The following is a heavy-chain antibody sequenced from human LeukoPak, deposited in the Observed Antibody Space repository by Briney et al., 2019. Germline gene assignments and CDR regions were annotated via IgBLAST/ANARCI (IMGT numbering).Heavy chain of an antibody. CDR2: IIPIFGTA. CDR1: GGTFSSYA. V-gene: IGHV1-69*06. CDR3: ARSSIAGRGNSPPPNYYYYYYMDV. Sequence: SVKVSCKASGGTFSSYAISWVRQAPGQGLEWMGGIIPIFGTANYAQKFQGRVTITADKSTSTAYMELSSLRSEDTAVYYCARSSIAGRGNSPPPNYYYYYYMDVWGKGTTVTVSS. D-gene: IGHD6-6*01. J-gene: IGHJ6*03.